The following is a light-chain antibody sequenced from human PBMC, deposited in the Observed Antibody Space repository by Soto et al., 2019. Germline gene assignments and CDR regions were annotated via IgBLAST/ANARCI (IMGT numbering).Light chain of an antibody. CDR1: QSVSSSY. Sequence: EIVLTPSPGTLSLSPGERATLSCRASQSVSSSYLAWYQQKPGQAPRLLIYGASNRATGIPARFSGSGSGTDFTLTISKLEPEDFAVYYCQQHSHWPPWTFGQGTKVDI. V-gene: IGKV3D-20*02. CDR3: QQHSHWPPWT. J-gene: IGKJ1*01. CDR2: GAS.